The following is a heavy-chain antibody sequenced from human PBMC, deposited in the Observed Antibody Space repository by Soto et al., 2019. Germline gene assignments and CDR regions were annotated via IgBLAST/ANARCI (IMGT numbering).Heavy chain of an antibody. CDR3: AAASYDSRPQERD. D-gene: IGHD3-22*01. CDR2: IVVGSGNT. J-gene: IGHJ4*02. Sequence: QMQLVQSGPEVKKPGTSVKVSCKASGFTFTSSAVQWVRQARGQRRERIGWIVVGSGNTNNAQKSKERVTIPSDVPTRTAYMERSSLRSEDTAVYYGAAASYDSRPQERDWGQGTLVTVSS. CDR1: GFTFTSSA. V-gene: IGHV1-58*01.